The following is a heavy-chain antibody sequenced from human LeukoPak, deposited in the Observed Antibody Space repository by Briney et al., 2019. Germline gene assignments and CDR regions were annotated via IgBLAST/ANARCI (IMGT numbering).Heavy chain of an antibody. Sequence: GGSLRLSCAASGFTFSSYSMNWVRQAPGKGLEWVSSISSSSSYIYYADSVKGRFTISRDNAKNSLYLQMNSLRAEDTAVYYCARDQCSSTSCYRLDYWGQGTLVTVSS. J-gene: IGHJ4*02. CDR1: GFTFSSYS. V-gene: IGHV3-21*01. CDR3: ARDQCSSTSCYRLDY. CDR2: ISSSSSYI. D-gene: IGHD2-2*01.